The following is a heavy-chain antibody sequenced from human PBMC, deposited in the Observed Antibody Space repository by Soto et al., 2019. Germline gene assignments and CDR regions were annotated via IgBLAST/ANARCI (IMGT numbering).Heavy chain of an antibody. V-gene: IGHV3-9*01. CDR3: AKLLSLGIAVADDAFDI. CDR2: ISWNSGSI. Sequence: PGGSLRLSCAASGFTFDDYAMHWVRQAPGKGLEWVSGISWNSGSIGYADSVKGRFTISRDNAKNSLYLQMNSLRAEDTALYYCAKLLSLGIAVADDAFDIWGQGTMVTVSS. J-gene: IGHJ3*02. CDR1: GFTFDDYA. D-gene: IGHD6-19*01.